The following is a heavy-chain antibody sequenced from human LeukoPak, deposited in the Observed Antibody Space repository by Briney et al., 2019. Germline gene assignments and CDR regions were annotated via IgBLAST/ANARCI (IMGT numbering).Heavy chain of an antibody. J-gene: IGHJ2*01. CDR2: ISYDGSNK. V-gene: IGHV3-30*18. Sequence: GRSLRLSCAASGFTFSSYGMHWVRQAPGKGLKWVAVISYDGSNKYYADSVKGRFTISRDNSKNTLYLQMNSLRAEDTAVYYCAKDLQYCSGGSCYPYRHWYFDLWGRGTLVTVSS. CDR1: GFTFSSYG. D-gene: IGHD2-15*01. CDR3: AKDLQYCSGGSCYPYRHWYFDL.